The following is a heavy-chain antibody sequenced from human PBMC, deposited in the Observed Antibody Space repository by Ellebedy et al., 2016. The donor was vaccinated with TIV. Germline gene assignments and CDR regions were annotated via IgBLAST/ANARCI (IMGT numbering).Heavy chain of an antibody. D-gene: IGHD2-2*02. CDR1: GFTFSNYA. CDR3: ARDNTRGYAMDV. V-gene: IGHV3-48*04. Sequence: GGSLRLSCVASGFTFSNYAMSWVRQAPGKGLEWVSHISGSSRTIYYADSVKGRFTISRDNAKNSLYLQMNSLRAEDTAVYYCARDNTRGYAMDVWGQGTTVTVSS. CDR2: ISGSSRTI. J-gene: IGHJ6*02.